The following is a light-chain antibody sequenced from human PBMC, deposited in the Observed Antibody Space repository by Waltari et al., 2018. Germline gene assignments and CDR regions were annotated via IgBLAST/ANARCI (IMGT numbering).Light chain of an antibody. CDR3: QSYDSGQWV. Sequence: QSVLTQPPSVSGAPGQRVTISCSGSSSNIGAGYDVHWYQQFSGTAPKLLIFQNDDRPSGVPARFAGSRAGTSASLAITGLQTDDEAEYFCQSYDSGQWVFGGGTKLTVL. CDR2: QND. CDR1: SSNIGAGYD. J-gene: IGLJ2*01. V-gene: IGLV1-40*01.